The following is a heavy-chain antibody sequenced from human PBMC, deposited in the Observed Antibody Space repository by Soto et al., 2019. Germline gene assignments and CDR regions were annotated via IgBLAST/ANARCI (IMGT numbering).Heavy chain of an antibody. V-gene: IGHV3-21*01. CDR3: ARLVGATARLPADY. J-gene: IGHJ4*02. CDR1: GFTFSSYS. D-gene: IGHD1-26*01. Sequence: PVGSLRLSCAASGFTFSSYSMNWVRQAPGKGLEWVSSISSSSSYIYYADSVKGRFTISRDNAKNSLYLQMNSLRAEDTAVYYCARLVGATARLPADYWGQGTLVTVSS. CDR2: ISSSSSYI.